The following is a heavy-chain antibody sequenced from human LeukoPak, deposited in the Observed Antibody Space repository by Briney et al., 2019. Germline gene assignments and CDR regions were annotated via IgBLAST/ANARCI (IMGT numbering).Heavy chain of an antibody. CDR2: ISSNGGST. CDR1: GFTFSSYA. Sequence: GGSLRRSCSASGFTFSSYAMHWVRQAPGKGLEYVSAISSNGGSTYYADSVKGRFTISRDNSKNTLYLQMSSLRVEDTAVYYCVNTRGYRGYDILGYFDYWGQGTLVTVSS. V-gene: IGHV3-64D*06. D-gene: IGHD5-12*01. CDR3: VNTRGYRGYDILGYFDY. J-gene: IGHJ4*02.